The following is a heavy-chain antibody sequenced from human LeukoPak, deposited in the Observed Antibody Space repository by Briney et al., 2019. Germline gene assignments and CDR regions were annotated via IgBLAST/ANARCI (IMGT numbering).Heavy chain of an antibody. CDR3: TTALAIY. D-gene: IGHD3-3*01. CDR1: GFTFSNAW. J-gene: IGHJ4*02. Sequence: GGSLRLSCAASGFTFSNAWMSWVRQAPGKGLEWVAHIKSKTDGGTTDYAAPVKERLIISRDDSKNTVYLQMNSLKTEDTDVYYCTTALAIYWGQGTLVTVSS. V-gene: IGHV3-15*01. CDR2: IKSKTDGGTT.